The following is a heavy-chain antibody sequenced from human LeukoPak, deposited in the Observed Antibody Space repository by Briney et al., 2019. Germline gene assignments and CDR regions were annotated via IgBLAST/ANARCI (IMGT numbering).Heavy chain of an antibody. D-gene: IGHD1-1*01. CDR1: GFTFSNYE. CDR2: ISSSGSTI. V-gene: IGHV3-48*03. Sequence: GGSLRLSCAASGFTFSNYEMHWVRQAPGKGLEWVSYISSSGSTILYADSVKGRFTISRDNAKNSLFLQMNSLRAGDTAVYYCAREKASATGTTDYDYWGQGTLVTVSS. J-gene: IGHJ4*02. CDR3: AREKASATGTTDYDY.